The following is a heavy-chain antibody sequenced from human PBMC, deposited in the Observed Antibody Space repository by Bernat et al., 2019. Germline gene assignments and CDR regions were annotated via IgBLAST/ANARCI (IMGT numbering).Heavy chain of an antibody. J-gene: IGHJ4*02. CDR3: AKDSLYSSGWYGVGD. CDR2: ISHDRNTL. Sequence: QVHLMESGGGVVQPGRSLRLSCAASGFTFSSFGMHWVRQAPGKGLEWVAAISHDRNTLYYADSVKGRFTISTDDSKNTLYLQLDSLRAEDTAMYYCAKDSLYSSGWYGVGDWGQGTLVTVAS. CDR1: GFTFSSFG. V-gene: IGHV3-30*18. D-gene: IGHD6-19*01.